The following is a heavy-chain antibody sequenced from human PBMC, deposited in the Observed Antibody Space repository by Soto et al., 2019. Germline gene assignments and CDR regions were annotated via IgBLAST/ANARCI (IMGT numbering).Heavy chain of an antibody. CDR2: MHPNSGET. CDR3: ARIAMPARPRWYNWFDP. V-gene: IGHV1-8*02. Sequence: QEQLVQSAAEVKKPGASVKVSCMTSGYTFNDYEINWVRQATGQGLEWIGWMHPNSGETGYAQRFQGRVTMTTSSSLSTAYLELSSLTSDDTAVYYCARIAMPARPRWYNWFDPWGQGTLVTVSS. J-gene: IGHJ5*02. CDR1: GYTFNDYE. D-gene: IGHD2-2*01.